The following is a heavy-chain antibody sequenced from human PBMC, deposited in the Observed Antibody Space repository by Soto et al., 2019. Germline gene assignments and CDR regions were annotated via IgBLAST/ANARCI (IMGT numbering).Heavy chain of an antibody. V-gene: IGHV3-74*01. CDR3: ARDPNIVLVPAALRSYYYYYGMDV. CDR1: GFTFSSYW. CDR2: INSDGSDT. J-gene: IGHJ6*02. D-gene: IGHD2-2*01. Sequence: GSLRLSCAASGFTFSSYWMHWVRQAPGKGLVWVSHINSDGSDTTYADSVKGRFTISRDNAKNMLYLQMNSLRAEDTAVYYCARDPNIVLVPAALRSYYYYYGMDVWGQGTTVTVSS.